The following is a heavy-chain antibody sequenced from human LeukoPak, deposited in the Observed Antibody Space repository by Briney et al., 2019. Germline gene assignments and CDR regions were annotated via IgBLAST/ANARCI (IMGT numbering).Heavy chain of an antibody. CDR3: ARDFCSIASRPLPSDY. D-gene: IGHD6-6*01. CDR1: GYTFSGYY. V-gene: IGHV1-2*02. Sequence: ASVKVSCKASGYTFSGYYMHWVRQAPGQGLEWMGWINPNSGGTNYAQKFQGRVTMTRDTSIGTAYMEPSRLRSDDTAVYYCARDFCSIASRPLPSDYWGQGTLVTVSS. CDR2: INPNSGGT. J-gene: IGHJ4*02.